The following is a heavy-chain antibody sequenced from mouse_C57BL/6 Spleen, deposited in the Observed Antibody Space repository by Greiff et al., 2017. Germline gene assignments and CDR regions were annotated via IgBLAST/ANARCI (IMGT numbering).Heavy chain of an antibody. D-gene: IGHD4-1*01. V-gene: IGHV2-2*01. CDR2: IWSGGST. Sequence: QVQLQQSGPGLVQPSQSLSITCTVSGFSLTSYGVHWVRQSPGKGLEWLGVIWSGGSTDYNAAFISRLSISKDNSKSQVFSKMNSLQAEDTAIYYCARANWDGFAYWGQGTLVTVSA. CDR3: ARANWDGFAY. CDR1: GFSLTSYG. J-gene: IGHJ3*01.